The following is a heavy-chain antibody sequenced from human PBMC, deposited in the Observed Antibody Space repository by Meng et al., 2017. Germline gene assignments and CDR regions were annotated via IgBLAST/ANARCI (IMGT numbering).Heavy chain of an antibody. CDR1: GYTFTGYY. V-gene: IGHV1-2*06. D-gene: IGHD3-10*01. CDR2: INPNSGGT. J-gene: IGHJ4*02. Sequence: GQLGQAGAGVKKPGASVKVSGKASGYTFTGYYMHWVRQAPGQGLEWMGRINPNSGGTNYAQKFQGRVTMTRDTSISTAYMELSRLRSDDTAVYYCASELNTYGSGSYAYWGQGTLVTVSS. CDR3: ASELNTYGSGSYAY.